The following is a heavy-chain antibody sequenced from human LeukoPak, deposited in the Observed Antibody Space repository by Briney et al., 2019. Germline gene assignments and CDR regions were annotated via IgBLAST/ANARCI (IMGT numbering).Heavy chain of an antibody. V-gene: IGHV4-4*07. CDR2: IYYSGSP. J-gene: IGHJ5*02. Sequence: SETLSLTCTVSGGSISSYYWSWIRQPAGKGLEWIGRIYYSGSPNYNPSLKSRVTMSVDTSKNQFSLKLSSVTAADTAVFYCGRDFWSRSGSWGQGTLVTVSS. CDR1: GGSISSYY. D-gene: IGHD3-3*01. CDR3: GRDFWSRSGS.